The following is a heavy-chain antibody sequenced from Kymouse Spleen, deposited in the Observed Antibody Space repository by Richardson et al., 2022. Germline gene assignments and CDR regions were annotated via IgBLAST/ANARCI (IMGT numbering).Heavy chain of an antibody. V-gene: IGHV4-34*01. Sequence: QVQLQQWGAGLLKPSETLSLTCAVYGGSFSGYYWSWIRQPPGKGLEWIGEINHSGSTNYNPSLKSRVTISVDTSKNQFSLKLSSVTAADTAVYYCAGITGTTGLLLLLRYGRLGPRDHGHRLL. D-gene: IGHD1-7*01. CDR3: AGITGTTGLLLLLRYGR. CDR1: GGSFSGYY. CDR2: INHSGST. J-gene: IGHJ6*02.